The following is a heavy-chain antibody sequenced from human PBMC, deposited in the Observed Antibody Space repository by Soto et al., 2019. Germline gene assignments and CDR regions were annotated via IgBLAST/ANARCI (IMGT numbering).Heavy chain of an antibody. Sequence: QVQLQESGPGLVKPSGTLSLTCAVSGGCISSSYWWSWVRQPPGKGLEWIGEIYHSGSTNYNPSLKSRVAISLDKSKNQFSLKLTSVTAADTAVYYCARDQGGGAQSGFDYWGQGTLVTVSS. CDR2: IYHSGST. V-gene: IGHV4-4*02. D-gene: IGHD3-16*01. CDR1: GGCISSSYW. CDR3: ARDQGGGAQSGFDY. J-gene: IGHJ4*02.